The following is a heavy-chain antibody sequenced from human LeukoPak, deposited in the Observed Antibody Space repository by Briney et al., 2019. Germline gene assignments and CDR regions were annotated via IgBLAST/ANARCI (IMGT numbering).Heavy chain of an antibody. CDR2: INPTDADT. V-gene: IGHV5-51*01. CDR3: ARYDSSGYIDY. J-gene: IGHJ4*02. D-gene: IGHD3-22*01. CDR1: LYSLSTYW. Sequence: GESLKISCKRSLYSLSTYWIGWVRQMPGKGLEWMGVINPTDADTRYSPSSQGQVTISADKSVSTAYLQWSSLKASDTAMYYCARYDSSGYIDYWGQGTLVNVSS.